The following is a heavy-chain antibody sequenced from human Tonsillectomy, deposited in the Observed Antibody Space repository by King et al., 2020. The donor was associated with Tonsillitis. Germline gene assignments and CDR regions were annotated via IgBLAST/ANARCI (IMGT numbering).Heavy chain of an antibody. J-gene: IGHJ4*02. Sequence: VQLVESGGGLVQPGGSLKLSCAASGFTFSGSAMHWVRQASGKGLEWVGRIRSKTNCYATAYAASVKGRFTISRDDSKNTAYLQMNSLRTEDTAVYYCTRPEADYWGQGTLVTVSS. V-gene: IGHV3-73*01. CDR3: TRPEADY. CDR1: GFTFSGSA. CDR2: IRSKTNCYAT.